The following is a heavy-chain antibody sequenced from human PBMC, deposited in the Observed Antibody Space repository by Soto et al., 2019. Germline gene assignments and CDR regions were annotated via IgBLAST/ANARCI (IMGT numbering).Heavy chain of an antibody. D-gene: IGHD4-17*01. CDR3: ARGFDYGDYGGSFDY. CDR2: ISYDGSNK. CDR1: GFTFSSYA. J-gene: IGHJ4*02. V-gene: IGHV3-30-3*01. Sequence: QVQLVESGGGVVQPGRSLRLSCAASGFTFSSYAMHWVRQAPGKGLEWVAVISYDGSNKYYADSVKGRFTISRDNSKNALELQMNSLRAEDTAVYYCARGFDYGDYGGSFDYWGQGTLVTVSS.